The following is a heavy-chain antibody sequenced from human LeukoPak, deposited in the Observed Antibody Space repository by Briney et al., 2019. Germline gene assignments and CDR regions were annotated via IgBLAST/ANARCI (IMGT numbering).Heavy chain of an antibody. CDR1: GYTFTSYG. J-gene: IGHJ6*03. V-gene: IGHV1-18*01. D-gene: IGHD5-18*01. Sequence: ASVKVSCKASGYTFTSYGISWVRQAPGQGLEWMGWISAYNGNTNYAQKLQGRVTMTTDTSTSTAYMELSSLRSEDTAVYYCARTSYDVYYYYYMDVWGKGTTVTISS. CDR2: ISAYNGNT. CDR3: ARTSYDVYYYYYMDV.